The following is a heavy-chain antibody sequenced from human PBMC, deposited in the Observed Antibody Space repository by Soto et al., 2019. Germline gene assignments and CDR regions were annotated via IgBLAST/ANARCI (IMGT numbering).Heavy chain of an antibody. J-gene: IGHJ4*02. CDR1: GGTFSSYT. CDR3: AAHLAVAKEY. V-gene: IGHV1-69*02. CDR2: IIPILGIA. Sequence: QVQLVQSGAEVKKPGSSVKVSCKAPGGTFSSYTISWVRQAPGQGLEWMGRIIPILGIANDAQKFQGRVTITADKSTRTAYMEMSSLSSEDTAVYYCAAHLAVAKEYWGQGTLVTVSS. D-gene: IGHD6-19*01.